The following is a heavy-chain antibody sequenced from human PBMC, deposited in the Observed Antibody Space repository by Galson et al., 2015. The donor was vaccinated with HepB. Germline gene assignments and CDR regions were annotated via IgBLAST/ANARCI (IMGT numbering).Heavy chain of an antibody. CDR2: IYWDDGK. Sequence: PALVKPTQTLTLTCTFSGFSLNTSGVGVGWIRQPPGKALEWLALIYWDDGKRYSPSLRSRLTITKDTSKNQVVLTMTNMDPVDTATYYCAHRPESVWFDPWGQGALVTVSS. V-gene: IGHV2-5*02. J-gene: IGHJ5*02. CDR3: AHRPESVWFDP. CDR1: GFSLNTSGVG.